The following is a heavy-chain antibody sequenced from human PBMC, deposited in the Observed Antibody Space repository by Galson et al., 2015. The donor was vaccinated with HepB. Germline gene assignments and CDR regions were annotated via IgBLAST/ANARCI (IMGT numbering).Heavy chain of an antibody. CDR1: GFTFSSYA. CDR3: ARDKEQHYGDYYYGMDV. J-gene: IGHJ6*02. V-gene: IGHV3-30*09. D-gene: IGHD4-17*01. Sequence: SLRLSCAASGFTFSSYAMHWVRQAPGKGLEWVAVISCDGSNKYYADSVKGRFAISRDNSKNTLYLQMNSLRAEDTAVYYCARDKEQHYGDYYYGMDVWGQGTTVTVSS. CDR2: ISCDGSNK.